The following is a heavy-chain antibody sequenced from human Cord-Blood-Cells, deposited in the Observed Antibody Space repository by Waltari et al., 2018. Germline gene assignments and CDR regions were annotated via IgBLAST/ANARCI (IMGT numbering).Heavy chain of an antibody. D-gene: IGHD6-6*01. Sequence: QVQLQVSGPGLVKPSQTLSLTCTVSGGSIRSGSSYRSWIRQPAEKGLEWIGYIYTSGSTNYNPSLKSRVTISVDTSKNQFSLKLSSVTAADTAVYYCARETGYSSSFDYWGQGTLVTVSS. J-gene: IGHJ4*02. V-gene: IGHV4-61*09. CDR1: GGSIRSGSSY. CDR2: IYTSGST. CDR3: ARETGYSSSFDY.